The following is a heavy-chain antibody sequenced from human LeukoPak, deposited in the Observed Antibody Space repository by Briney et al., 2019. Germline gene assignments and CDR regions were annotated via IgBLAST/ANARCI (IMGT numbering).Heavy chain of an antibody. CDR2: ISAYNGNT. CDR3: ATGGSTRPFDY. V-gene: IGHV1-18*01. CDR1: GYTFTTYG. J-gene: IGHJ4*02. Sequence: GASVRVSCKASGYTFTTYGISWVRQAPGQGLEWLGWISAYNGNTNYAQNLQGRVTVTTDTSTSTAYMELRSLRSDDTAVYYCATGGSTRPFDYWGQGTLVTVSS. D-gene: IGHD3-16*01.